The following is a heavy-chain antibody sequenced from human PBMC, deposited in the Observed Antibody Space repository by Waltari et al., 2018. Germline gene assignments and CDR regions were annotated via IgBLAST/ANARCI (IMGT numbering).Heavy chain of an antibody. D-gene: IGHD6-19*01. V-gene: IGHV3-30-3*01. CDR3: ARVSEKAVAEGPGY. CDR1: GFTFSSYA. CDR2: ISYDGSNK. J-gene: IGHJ4*02. Sequence: QVQLVESGGGVVQPGRSLRLSCAASGFTFSSYAMHWVRQAPGKGLGWVAVISYDGSNKYYADSVKGRFTISRYNSKNTLYLQMNSLRAEDTAVYYCARVSEKAVAEGPGYWGQGTLVTVSS.